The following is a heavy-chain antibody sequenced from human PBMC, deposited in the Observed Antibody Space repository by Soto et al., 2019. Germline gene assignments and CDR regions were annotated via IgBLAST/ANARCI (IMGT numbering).Heavy chain of an antibody. J-gene: IGHJ6*03. CDR1: GFTFDDFA. V-gene: IGHV3-9*01. CDR3: AKDYAGYYYDIDV. Sequence: EVQLVESGGGLVQPGRSLRLSCAASGFTFDDFAMHWVRQAPGKGLEWVSGINWNSSDLNYADSVKGRFTISRDNAKNSLYLQMNSLRAEYTVLYYCAKDYAGYYYDIDVGGKGTTVTVSS. CDR2: INWNSSDL.